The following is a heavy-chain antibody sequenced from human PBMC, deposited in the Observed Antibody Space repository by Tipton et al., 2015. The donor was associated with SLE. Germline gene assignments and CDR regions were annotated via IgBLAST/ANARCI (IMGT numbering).Heavy chain of an antibody. CDR3: ARDVPASWGYGLWSGYFDL. CDR2: IFYSGST. J-gene: IGHJ4*02. D-gene: IGHD3-3*01. CDR1: GGSISNYY. V-gene: IGHV4-59*01. Sequence: TLSLTCTVSGGSISNYYWSWIRQPPGKGLEWIGYIFYSGSTNSNPSLKSRVTMSVDTFKNQFSLNLSSVTAADTAVYYCARDVPASWGYGLWSGYFDLWGQGTLVTVSS.